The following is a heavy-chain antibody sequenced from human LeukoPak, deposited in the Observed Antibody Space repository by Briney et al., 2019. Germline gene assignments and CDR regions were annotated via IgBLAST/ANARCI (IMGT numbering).Heavy chain of an antibody. CDR1: GFTFSYNA. D-gene: IGHD3-10*01. V-gene: IGHV3-23*01. J-gene: IGHJ3*01. CDR2: IVGSGGST. Sequence: AGRSLRLSCAASGFTFSYNAMSWVRQAPGKGLEWVSGIVGSGGSTYYADAVKCRFTISRDNSKNTLYLQMNTLRAEDTAVYYCAKSWDAFDFWGQGTMVTVSS. CDR3: AKSWDAFDF.